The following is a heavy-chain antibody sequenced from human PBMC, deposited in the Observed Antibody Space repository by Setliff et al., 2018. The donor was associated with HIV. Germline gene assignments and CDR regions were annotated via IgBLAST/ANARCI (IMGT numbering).Heavy chain of an antibody. CDR1: GCTFDAKY. D-gene: IGHD3-16*01. CDR2: INPNSGGT. J-gene: IGHJ5*02. Sequence: ASVKVSCKTSGCTFDAKYIHWARQAPGQGLGWMGWINPNSGGTNYARKFQGRVTMTRDTSISTAYMELNSLRSDDTAAYYCATAGGRSWFDPWGPGTLVTVSS. V-gene: IGHV1-2*02. CDR3: ATAGGRSWFDP.